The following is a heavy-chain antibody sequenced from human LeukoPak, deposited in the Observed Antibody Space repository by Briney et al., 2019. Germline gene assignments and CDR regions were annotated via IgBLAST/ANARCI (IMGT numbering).Heavy chain of an antibody. CDR1: GGSISSYY. D-gene: IGHD5-24*01. J-gene: IGHJ3*02. Sequence: SETLSLTCTASGGSISSYYWSWIRQPPGKGLEWIGHIYYSGSTNYNPSLKSRVTISVDTSKNPFSLKLSSVTAADTAVYYCARHGYNRYAFDIWGQGTMVTVSS. V-gene: IGHV4-59*08. CDR2: IYYSGST. CDR3: ARHGYNRYAFDI.